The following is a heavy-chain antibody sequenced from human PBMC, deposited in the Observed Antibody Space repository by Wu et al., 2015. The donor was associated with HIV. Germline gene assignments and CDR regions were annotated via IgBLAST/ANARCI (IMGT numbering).Heavy chain of an antibody. CDR2: FIPLFGAP. Sequence: QLVQSGAEVKKPGSSVKVSCKASGGNFRSYSINWVRQAPGQGLEWMGRFIPLFGAPNYAQDFQGRITITADDSTTTAHMELRSLRSDDTAVYYCARDPRLGYYYGMDVWGQGTTVTVSS. V-gene: IGHV1-69*13. J-gene: IGHJ6*02. CDR3: ARDPRLGYYYGMDV. CDR1: GGNFRSYS.